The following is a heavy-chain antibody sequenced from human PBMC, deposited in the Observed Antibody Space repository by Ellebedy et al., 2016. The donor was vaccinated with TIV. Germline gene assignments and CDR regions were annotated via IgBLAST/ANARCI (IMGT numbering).Heavy chain of an antibody. D-gene: IGHD5-12*01. CDR1: GFTVSSNY. CDR2: IWYDGSNK. Sequence: GGSLRLSCAASGFTVSSNYMNWVRQAPGKGLEWVAVIWYDGSNKYNADSVKGRFTISRDNSKNTFYLQMNSLRVEDTAVYYCARDGIVATKAFDIWGQGTMVTVSS. V-gene: IGHV3-33*08. CDR3: ARDGIVATKAFDI. J-gene: IGHJ3*02.